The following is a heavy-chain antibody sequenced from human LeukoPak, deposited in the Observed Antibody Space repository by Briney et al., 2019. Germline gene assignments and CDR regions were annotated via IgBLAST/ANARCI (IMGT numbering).Heavy chain of an antibody. Sequence: ASVKVSCKASGYTFTSYGISWVRQSPGQGLEWMGCISTYNGNTSYAQKVQGRVTMTTDTSTSTAYMELRSLRSDDTAVYYCARISNYYDSTGYEYWGQGTLVTVSS. V-gene: IGHV1-18*04. D-gene: IGHD3-22*01. J-gene: IGHJ4*02. CDR3: ARISNYYDSTGYEY. CDR2: ISTYNGNT. CDR1: GYTFTSYG.